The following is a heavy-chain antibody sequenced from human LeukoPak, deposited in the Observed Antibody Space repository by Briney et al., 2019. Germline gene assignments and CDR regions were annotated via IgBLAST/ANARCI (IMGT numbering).Heavy chain of an antibody. D-gene: IGHD3-9*01. CDR3: ARGRYFDWLLFDY. V-gene: IGHV3-53*01. CDR2: IYSGGST. J-gene: IGHJ4*02. CDR1: GFTVSSNY. Sequence: GGSLRLSCAASGFTVSSNYMSWVRQAPGRGLEWVSVIYSGGSTYYADSVKGRFTISRDNSKSTLYLQMNSLRAEDTAVYYCARGRYFDWLLFDYWGQGTLVTVSS.